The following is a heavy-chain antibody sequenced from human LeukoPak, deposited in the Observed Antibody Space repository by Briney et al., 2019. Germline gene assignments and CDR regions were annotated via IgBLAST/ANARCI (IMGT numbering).Heavy chain of an antibody. V-gene: IGHV3-33*01. CDR2: IWYDGSNK. CDR3: ARDLNGDYYYYYGMDV. J-gene: IGHJ6*02. D-gene: IGHD4-17*01. Sequence: PGGSLRHSCAASGFTFSSYGMHWVRQAPGKGLEWVAVIWYDGSNKYYADSVKGRFTISRDNSKNTLYLQMNSLRAEDTAVYYCARDLNGDYYYYYGMDVWGQGTTVTVSS. CDR1: GFTFSSYG.